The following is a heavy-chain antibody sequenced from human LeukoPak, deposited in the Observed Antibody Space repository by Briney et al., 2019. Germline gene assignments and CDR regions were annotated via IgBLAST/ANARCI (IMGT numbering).Heavy chain of an antibody. CDR2: ISSSSATI. D-gene: IGHD3-3*01. V-gene: IGHV3-48*01. Sequence: GGCLRLSCAASGVTFSSYSVNWVRQTPGKGVGWGSYISSSSATIYYADSVKGRFTISRGNSKNTLYLQVNSLRAEDTAVYYCARDLISDFWSGYNYWGQGTLVTVSS. CDR1: GVTFSSYS. CDR3: ARDLISDFWSGYNY. J-gene: IGHJ4*02.